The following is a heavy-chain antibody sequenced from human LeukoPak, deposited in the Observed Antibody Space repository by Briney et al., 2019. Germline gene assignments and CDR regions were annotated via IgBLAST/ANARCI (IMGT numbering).Heavy chain of an antibody. D-gene: IGHD5-24*01. Sequence: ASVKVSCKASGYIFTGYYMHWVRQAPGQGFEWMGWINPNSGKTGYAQKFQGRVTMTRSTSISTAYMELSSLRSEDTAVYYCTRSVRDGSIDYWGQGTLVTVSS. CDR2: INPNSGKT. J-gene: IGHJ4*02. V-gene: IGHV1-8*02. CDR3: TRSVRDGSIDY. CDR1: GYIFTGYY.